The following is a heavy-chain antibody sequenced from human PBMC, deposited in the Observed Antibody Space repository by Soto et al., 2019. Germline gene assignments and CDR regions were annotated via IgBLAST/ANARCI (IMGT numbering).Heavy chain of an antibody. Sequence: SETLSLTCTVSGGSITSSYCTWIWQPPGKGQVRIGYIYYSGSTNYNPSLKSRVTISVDTSKNQFSLKLSSVTAADTAVYYCARHDYYGSGRHYGLRPCFDPRGQGTLVTLSS. J-gene: IGHJ5*02. CDR1: GGSITSSY. CDR3: ARHDYYGSGRHYGLRPCFDP. CDR2: IYYSGST. D-gene: IGHD3-10*01. V-gene: IGHV4-59*08.